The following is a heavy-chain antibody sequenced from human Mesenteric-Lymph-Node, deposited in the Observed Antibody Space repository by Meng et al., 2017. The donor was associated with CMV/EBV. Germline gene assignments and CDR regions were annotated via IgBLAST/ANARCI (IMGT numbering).Heavy chain of an antibody. CDR1: GFTFSSYS. Sequence: GESLKISCAASGFTFSSYSMNWVRQAPGKGLEWVSYISISDSTIYYADSVKGRFIISRDTAKNSLYLQMNSLRAEDTAVYYCAKSSGGRIIVVVPAATYYGMDVWGQGTTVTVSS. CDR2: ISISDSTI. V-gene: IGHV3-48*04. J-gene: IGHJ6*02. D-gene: IGHD2-2*01. CDR3: AKSSGGRIIVVVPAATYYGMDV.